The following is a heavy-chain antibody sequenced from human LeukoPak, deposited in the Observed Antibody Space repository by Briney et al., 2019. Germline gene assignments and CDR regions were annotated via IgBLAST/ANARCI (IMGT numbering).Heavy chain of an antibody. J-gene: IGHJ4*02. CDR1: GFLFDNYA. D-gene: IGHD6-19*01. CDR3: ARESETSGWYDY. Sequence: GGSLTLLCAAPGFLFDNYAIHWVRQAPGKGLEGVSLISGDGGSTFYADSVRGRFTISRDNTRKSLSLQLSSLRSEDTALYYCARESETSGWYDYWGQGTLVTVSS. CDR2: ISGDGGST. V-gene: IGHV3-43*02.